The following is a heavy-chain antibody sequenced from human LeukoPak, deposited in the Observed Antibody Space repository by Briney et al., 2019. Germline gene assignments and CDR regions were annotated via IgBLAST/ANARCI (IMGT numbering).Heavy chain of an antibody. D-gene: IGHD2-8*01. V-gene: IGHV4-31*03. Sequence: SETLSLTCTVSGGSISSGGYYWSWIRQHPGKGLEWIGYIYYSGSTYYNPSLKSRVTISVDTSKNQFSLKLSSVTAADTAVYYCARESILCTNSVCYRIFDYWGQGTLVTVSS. CDR2: IYYSGST. CDR1: GGSISSGGYY. CDR3: ARESILCTNSVCYRIFDY. J-gene: IGHJ4*02.